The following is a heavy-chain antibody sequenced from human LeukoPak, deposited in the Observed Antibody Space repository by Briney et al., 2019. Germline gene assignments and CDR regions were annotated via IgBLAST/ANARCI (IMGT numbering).Heavy chain of an antibody. J-gene: IGHJ4*02. V-gene: IGHV3-21*01. CDR3: ARDFGLQRSLDY. CDR2: ISSSSSNYI. CDR1: GFTFSSYS. D-gene: IGHD4-11*01. Sequence: PGRSLRLSCAASGFTFSSYSMNWVRQAPGKGLEWVSSISSSSSNYIYYADSVKGRFTISRDNAKNSLYLQMNSLRAEDTAVYYCARDFGLQRSLDYWGQGTLVTVSS.